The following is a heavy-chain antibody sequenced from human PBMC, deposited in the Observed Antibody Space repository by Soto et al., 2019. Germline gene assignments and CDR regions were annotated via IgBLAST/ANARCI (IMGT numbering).Heavy chain of an antibody. J-gene: IGHJ6*02. D-gene: IGHD2-2*01. Sequence: ASVKVSCKASGGTFGSYAISWVRQAPGQGLEWMGVIIPIPGTANYAQKFQGRVTIAADESTSSAYMDLSSLSSEDTAVYYCARSQGSSTSLEIYYYYYYGMDVWGQGTTVTVSS. CDR1: GGTFGSYA. CDR2: IIPIPGTA. V-gene: IGHV1-69*13. CDR3: ARSQGSSTSLEIYYYYYYGMDV.